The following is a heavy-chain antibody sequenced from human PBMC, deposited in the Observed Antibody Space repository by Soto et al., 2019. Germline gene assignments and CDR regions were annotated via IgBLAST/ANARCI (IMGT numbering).Heavy chain of an antibody. D-gene: IGHD3-3*01. CDR2: IYYSGST. CDR1: GGSISSSSYY. Sequence: XETLSLTCTVSGGSISSSSYYWGWIRQPPGKGLEWIGSIYYSGSTYYNPSLKSRVTISVDTSKNQFSLKLSSVTAADTAVYYCAREGHYDFWSGYHKVVDYWGQGTLVTVSS. J-gene: IGHJ4*02. CDR3: AREGHYDFWSGYHKVVDY. V-gene: IGHV4-39*01.